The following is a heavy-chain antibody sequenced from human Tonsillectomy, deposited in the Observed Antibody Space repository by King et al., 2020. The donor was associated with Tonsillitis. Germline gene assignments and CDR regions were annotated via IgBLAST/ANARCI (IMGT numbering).Heavy chain of an antibody. D-gene: IGHD1-26*01. CDR3: ARLSGSYFGFYY. CDR2: IYYSGST. V-gene: IGHV4-59*01. Sequence: QLQESGPGLVKPSETLSLTCTVSGGSISGYYWSWIRQPPGEGLEWIGYIYYSGSTTYNPSVKIRVTILVDTSKNQFSLKLTSVPAADTAVYYCARLSGSYFGFYYWGQGTLVTVSS. J-gene: IGHJ4*02. CDR1: GGSISGYY.